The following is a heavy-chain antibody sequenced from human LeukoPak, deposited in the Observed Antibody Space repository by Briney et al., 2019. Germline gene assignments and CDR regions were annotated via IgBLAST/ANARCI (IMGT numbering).Heavy chain of an antibody. V-gene: IGHV4-34*01. CDR2: INHSGST. Sequence: SETLSLTCAVYGGSFSGYYWSWIRQPPGKGLEWIGEINHSGSTNYNPSLKSRVTISVDTSKNQFSLKLSSVTAADTAVYYCASKGRIAALGDYWGQGTLVTVSS. D-gene: IGHD6-6*01. CDR3: ASKGRIAALGDY. CDR1: GGSFSGYY. J-gene: IGHJ4*02.